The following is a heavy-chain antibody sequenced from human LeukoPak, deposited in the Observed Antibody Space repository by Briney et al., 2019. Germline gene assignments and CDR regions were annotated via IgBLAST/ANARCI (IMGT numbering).Heavy chain of an antibody. V-gene: IGHV3-53*01. D-gene: IGHD6-25*01. J-gene: IGHJ4*02. CDR1: GLTVSSNY. Sequence: GGSLRLSCAASGLTVSSNYMSWVRQAPGKGLEWVSVLYSGGNTYYADSVKGRFTISRDNSKNTLHLQMNSLRVEDTAVYFCARWGTDSSAWYYFDYWGQGTLVTVSS. CDR3: ARWGTDSSAWYYFDY. CDR2: LYSGGNT.